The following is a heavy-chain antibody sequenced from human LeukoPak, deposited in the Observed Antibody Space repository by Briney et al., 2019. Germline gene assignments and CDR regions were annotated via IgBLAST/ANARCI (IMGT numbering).Heavy chain of an antibody. CDR2: IYSGGST. J-gene: IGHJ4*02. Sequence: GGSLRLSCAASGFTVSSNYMSWVRQAPGKGLEWVSVIYSGGSTYYADSVKGRFTISRDNSKNTLYLQMNSLRAEDTAVYYCARGITMVRGVINSDYWGQGTLVTVSS. CDR3: ARGITMVRGVINSDY. D-gene: IGHD3-10*01. CDR1: GFTVSSNY. V-gene: IGHV3-53*01.